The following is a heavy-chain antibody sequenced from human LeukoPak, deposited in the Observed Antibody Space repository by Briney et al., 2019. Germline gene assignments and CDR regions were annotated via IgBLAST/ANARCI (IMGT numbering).Heavy chain of an antibody. CDR3: ASSRFRSGWTFDS. CDR2: IIPIFGAA. V-gene: IGHV1-69*05. D-gene: IGHD6-19*01. J-gene: IGHJ4*02. Sequence: ASVKVSCKASGGTFSSYAVSWVRQAPGQGPEWMGGIIPIFGAANYAQKFQGRVTITTDESTSTAYMELGSLRSEDTAMYYCASSRFRSGWTFDSWGQGTLVTVSS. CDR1: GGTFSSYA.